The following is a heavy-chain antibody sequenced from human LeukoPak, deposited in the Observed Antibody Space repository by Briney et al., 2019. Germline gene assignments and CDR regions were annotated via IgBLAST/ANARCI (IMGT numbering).Heavy chain of an antibody. J-gene: IGHJ4*02. V-gene: IGHV3-11*05. CDR1: GFTFGDYY. D-gene: IGHD3-10*01. CDR2: ISSSSSYT. Sequence: PGGSLRLSCAASGFTFGDYYMSWIRQAPGKGLEWLSYISSSSSYTGYADSVKGRFTISRDNAKNSLYLQMNSLRAEDTAVYYCARDQRFGELPESPDHWGQGTLVTVSS. CDR3: ARDQRFGELPESPDH.